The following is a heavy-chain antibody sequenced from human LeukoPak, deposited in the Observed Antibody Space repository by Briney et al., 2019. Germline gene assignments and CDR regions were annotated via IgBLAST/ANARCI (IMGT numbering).Heavy chain of an antibody. V-gene: IGHV3-30*18. D-gene: IGHD3-10*01. Sequence: RRCLRLSCAPAGFTPTNYGTRCVRPAPDKWLEWVAVISYNGRKKNYTDSVKGRFTLSRDNSKNTLHLQMDSLRPEGTAVYYCAKAGLWFGEPSNYFDYGGQGTLVTVFS. CDR3: AKAGLWFGEPSNYFDY. CDR1: GFTPTNYG. CDR2: ISYNGRKK. J-gene: IGHJ4*02.